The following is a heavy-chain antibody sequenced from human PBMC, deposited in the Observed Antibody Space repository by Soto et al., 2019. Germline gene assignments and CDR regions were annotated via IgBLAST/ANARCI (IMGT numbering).Heavy chain of an antibody. CDR3: AREMASTWFDS. J-gene: IGHJ5*02. D-gene: IGHD2-8*01. CDR1: GYTFTSYY. CDR2: IDPNSGGA. V-gene: IGHV1-2*02. Sequence: GASVKVSCKPSGYTFTSYYMHWLRHAPGQGPEWMGWIDPNSGGAHYAKNFQGRVTLTWDTSLTTAYMELSSLRSDDTAIYYCAREMASTWFDSWGQGSLVTVSS.